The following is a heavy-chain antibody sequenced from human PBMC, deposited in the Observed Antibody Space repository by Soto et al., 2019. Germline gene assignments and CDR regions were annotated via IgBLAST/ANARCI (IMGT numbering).Heavy chain of an antibody. Sequence: QVQLVQSGDEVKKPGASVKVSCKASGYIFVNYGIAWVRQAPGQGLEWMGWISPYTGNTHSASKVQGRLTMTTDTSRNTAYVDLGSLTSDDTAVYYCGMVVNYVTPTPQDVWGQGTTVTVSS. CDR2: ISPYTGNT. D-gene: IGHD3-16*01. CDR3: GMVVNYVTPTPQDV. CDR1: GYIFVNYG. J-gene: IGHJ6*02. V-gene: IGHV1-18*01.